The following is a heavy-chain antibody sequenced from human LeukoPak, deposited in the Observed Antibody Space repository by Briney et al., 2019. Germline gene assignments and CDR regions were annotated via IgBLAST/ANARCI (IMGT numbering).Heavy chain of an antibody. V-gene: IGHV4-34*01. J-gene: IGHJ4*02. CDR2: INHSGST. D-gene: IGHD4-17*01. CDR3: ARVRGLHYFDY. Sequence: NPSETLSLTCAVYGGSFSGYYWSWIRQPPGKGLEWIGEINHSGSTNYNPSLKSRVTISVDTSKYQFSLKLSSVTAADTAVYYCARVRGLHYFDYWGQGTLVTVSS. CDR1: GGSFSGYY.